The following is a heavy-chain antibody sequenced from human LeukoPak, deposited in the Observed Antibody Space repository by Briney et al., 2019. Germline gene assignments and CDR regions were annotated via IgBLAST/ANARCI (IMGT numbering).Heavy chain of an antibody. Sequence: GGSLRLSCAASGFSFTSCGMHWVRQTPGKGLEWVAVISHHGSDIYYADSVKGRFTISRDNSKNMLFLQMNTLRAEDTAAYYCVKDLSFSSSCFEFWGQGTPVTVSS. J-gene: IGHJ4*02. V-gene: IGHV3-30*18. CDR1: GFSFTSCG. CDR2: ISHHGSDI. CDR3: VKDLSFSSSCFEF. D-gene: IGHD6-6*01.